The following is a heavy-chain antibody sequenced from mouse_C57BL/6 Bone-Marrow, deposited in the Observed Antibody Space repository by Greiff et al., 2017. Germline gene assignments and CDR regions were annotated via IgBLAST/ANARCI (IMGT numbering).Heavy chain of an antibody. CDR2: IDPNSGGT. CDR1: GYTFTSYW. CDR3: ARQRRLRGAPSGFAY. Sequence: QVQLQQPGAELVKPGASVKLSCKASGYTFTSYWMHWVQQRPGRGLEWIGRIDPNSGGTKYNEKFKSKATLTVDKPSSTAYMQLSRLTSEDSAVYSCARQRRLRGAPSGFAYWGQGTLVTVSA. J-gene: IGHJ3*01. D-gene: IGHD3-2*02. V-gene: IGHV1-72*01.